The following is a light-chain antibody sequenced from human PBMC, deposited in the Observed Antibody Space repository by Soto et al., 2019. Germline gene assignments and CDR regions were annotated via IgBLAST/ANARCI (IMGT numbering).Light chain of an antibody. V-gene: IGKV3-20*01. CDR2: DAS. CDR1: QSVSSGY. CDR3: QQYDSSPSIT. J-gene: IGKJ5*01. Sequence: EIVLTQSPGTLSLSPGEKATLSCRASQSVSSGYLAWYQQKPGQAPRLLIYDASSRATGIPDRFSGSGSGTDFSLTISSLEPEDFAVYYCQQYDSSPSITFGQGTRLEIK.